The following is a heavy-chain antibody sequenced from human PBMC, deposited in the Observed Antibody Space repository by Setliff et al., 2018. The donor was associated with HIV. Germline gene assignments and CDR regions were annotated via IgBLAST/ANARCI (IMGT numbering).Heavy chain of an antibody. J-gene: IGHJ4*02. Sequence: ASVKVSCKASGYTFTSYGISWVRQAPGQGLEWMGWISAYNGNTNYAQKLQGRVTMTTDTSTSTAYMELRSLRSDDTAVYYCARIPRRDGCNWGFDYWGQGTLVTVSS. D-gene: IGHD3-16*01. CDR3: ARIPRRDGCNWGFDY. CDR2: ISAYNGNT. CDR1: GYTFTSYG. V-gene: IGHV1-18*01.